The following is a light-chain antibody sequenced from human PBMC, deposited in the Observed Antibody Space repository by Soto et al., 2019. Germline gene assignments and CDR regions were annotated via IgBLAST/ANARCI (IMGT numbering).Light chain of an antibody. Sequence: EIVMTQSPATLSVSPGERATLSCRASQSVYNNLAWYQQKPGQAPRLLIYGASTRATGIPARFSGSGSGTEFTLIISSLQPDDFATYYCQQYNSYPLTFGGGTKVEIK. J-gene: IGKJ4*01. CDR3: QQYNSYPLT. CDR2: GAS. V-gene: IGKV3-15*01. CDR1: QSVYNN.